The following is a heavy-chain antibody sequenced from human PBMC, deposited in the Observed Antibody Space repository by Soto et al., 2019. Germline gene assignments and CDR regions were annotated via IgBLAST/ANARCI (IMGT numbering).Heavy chain of an antibody. CDR2: IYPGDSDT. D-gene: IGHD3-16*01. CDR3: VRQETLAGRPRWLYP. V-gene: IGHV5-51*01. Sequence: GESLKISCNSSGYRFTSYWIAWVRQMPGKGLEWMGIIYPGDSDTRYSPSFQGQVTISADKSISTAYLQWRTLKASDTATYYCVRQETLAGRPRWLYPWGQGTLVTVYS. J-gene: IGHJ5*02. CDR1: GYRFTSYW.